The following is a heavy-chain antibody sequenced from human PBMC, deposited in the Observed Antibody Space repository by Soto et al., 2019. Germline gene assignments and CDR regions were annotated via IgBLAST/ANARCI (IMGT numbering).Heavy chain of an antibody. Sequence: SETLSLTCTVSGGSISSYYWSWIRQPPGKGLEWIGYIYYSGSTNYNPSLKSRVTISVDTSKNQFSLKLSSVTAADTAVYYCARGVVPAAINHGPYWFDPWGQGTLVTVSS. J-gene: IGHJ5*02. D-gene: IGHD2-2*02. V-gene: IGHV4-59*01. CDR1: GGSISSYY. CDR3: ARGVVPAAINHGPYWFDP. CDR2: IYYSGST.